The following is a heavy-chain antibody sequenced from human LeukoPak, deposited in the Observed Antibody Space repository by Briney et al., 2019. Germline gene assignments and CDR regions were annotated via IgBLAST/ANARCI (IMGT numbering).Heavy chain of an antibody. D-gene: IGHD3-3*01. CDR2: INAGNGNT. Sequence: ASVKVSCKASGYTFTSYAMHWVRQAPGQRLEWMGWINAGNGNTKYSQKFQGRVTITRDTSASTAYMELSSLRSEDTAVYYCARDTSRFLEWLLYRGNWFDPWGQGTLVTVSS. V-gene: IGHV1-3*01. CDR3: ARDTSRFLEWLLYRGNWFDP. J-gene: IGHJ5*02. CDR1: GYTFTSYA.